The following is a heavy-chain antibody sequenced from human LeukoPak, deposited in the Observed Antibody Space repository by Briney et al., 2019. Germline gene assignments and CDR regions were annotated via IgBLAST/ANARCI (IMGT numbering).Heavy chain of an antibody. V-gene: IGHV4-61*02. CDR3: ARVIFGVVSSWYFDL. CDR2: IYTSGST. D-gene: IGHD3-3*01. Sequence: SETLSLTCTVSGGTISSGRYYWSWIRQPAGKGLEWIGRIYTSGSTNYNPSLKSRVTMSVDTSKNQFSLKLSSVTAADTAVYYCARVIFGVVSSWYFDLWGRGTLVTVSS. J-gene: IGHJ2*01. CDR1: GGTISSGRYY.